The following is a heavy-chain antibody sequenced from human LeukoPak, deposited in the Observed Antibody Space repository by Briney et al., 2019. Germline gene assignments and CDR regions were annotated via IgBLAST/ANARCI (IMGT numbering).Heavy chain of an antibody. D-gene: IGHD3-22*01. CDR1: GGSFSGYY. CDR2: IYYSGST. J-gene: IGHJ5*02. CDR3: ARDYPAYDSSGYYYWFDP. V-gene: IGHV4-59*01. Sequence: SETLSLTCAVYGGSFSGYYWSWIRQPPGKGLEWIGYIYYSGSTNYNPSLKSRVTISVDTSKNQFSLKLSSVTAADTAVYYCARDYPAYDSSGYYYWFDPWGQGTLVTVSS.